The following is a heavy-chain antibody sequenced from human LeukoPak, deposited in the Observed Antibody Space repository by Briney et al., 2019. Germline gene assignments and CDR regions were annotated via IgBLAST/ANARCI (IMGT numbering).Heavy chain of an antibody. CDR3: ARVFRGAVTSNWFDP. J-gene: IGHJ5*02. CDR1: GGSINGYY. V-gene: IGHV4-59*01. CDR2: MSDSGSA. D-gene: IGHD4-17*01. Sequence: KASETLSLTCTVSGGSINGYYWTWIRQPPGPGLGWIGYMSDSGSANYNPSPKSRVTMSVDSSNTEFSLRLNSVTAADTAVYYCARVFRGAVTSNWFDPWGQGTLVTVSS.